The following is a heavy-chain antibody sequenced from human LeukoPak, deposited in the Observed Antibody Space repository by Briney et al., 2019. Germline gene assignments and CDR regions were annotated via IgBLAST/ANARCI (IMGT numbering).Heavy chain of an antibody. D-gene: IGHD1-26*01. Sequence: ASVTVSFTASGYIFNDYYIQWVRHAPGQGLEWMGWINPNSGDTTYAQKFQGSVTMTRDTSISTAYMELTSLRSDHTAVYYCARVRSGSSTIDYWGQGTLVTVSS. CDR3: ARVRSGSSTIDY. CDR1: GYIFNDYY. V-gene: IGHV1-2*02. CDR2: INPNSGDT. J-gene: IGHJ4*02.